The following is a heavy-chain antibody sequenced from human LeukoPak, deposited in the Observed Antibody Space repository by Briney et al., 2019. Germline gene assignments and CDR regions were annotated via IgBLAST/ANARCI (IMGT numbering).Heavy chain of an antibody. D-gene: IGHD5-12*01. Sequence: PSETLSLTCTVSGGSIGSDSWSWIRRAPGKRLEGIGNIYYSGSTNYNPSLNSRVTISIDTSKNQFSLRLTSVTAADSAVYHCVRGANLWGQGILVTVSS. CDR3: VRGANL. V-gene: IGHV4-59*01. CDR1: GGSIGSDS. J-gene: IGHJ5*02. CDR2: IYYSGST.